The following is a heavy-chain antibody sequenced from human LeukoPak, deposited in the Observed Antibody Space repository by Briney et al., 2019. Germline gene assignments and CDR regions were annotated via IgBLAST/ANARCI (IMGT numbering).Heavy chain of an antibody. CDR2: ISAYNGNT. CDR1: GYTFTSYG. V-gene: IGHV1-18*01. CDR3: AREDYDYGDLKFDP. D-gene: IGHD4-17*01. J-gene: IGHJ5*02. Sequence: GASVKVSCKASGYTFTSYGISWVRQAPGQGLEWMGWISAYNGNTNYAQKLQGRVTMTTDTSTSTAYMELRRLRSDDTAVYYCAREDYDYGDLKFDPWGQGTLVTVSS.